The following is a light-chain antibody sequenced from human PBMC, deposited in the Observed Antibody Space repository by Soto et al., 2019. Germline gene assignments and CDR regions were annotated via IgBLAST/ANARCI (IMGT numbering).Light chain of an antibody. CDR3: QQYMSSVT. Sequence: EIVLTQSPGSLSLSPGQRATLSCRASQSVDTTFFAWYQKKPGQAPRLLIYGASKRATGMPDGFSGSGSGTDFTLVISRLEPDDFAVYYCQQYMSSVTFGQGTKVEIK. J-gene: IGKJ1*01. CDR2: GAS. CDR1: QSVDTTF. V-gene: IGKV3-20*01.